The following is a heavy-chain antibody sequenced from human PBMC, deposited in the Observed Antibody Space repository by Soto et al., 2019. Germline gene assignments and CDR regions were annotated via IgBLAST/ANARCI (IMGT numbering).Heavy chain of an antibody. Sequence: SETLSLTCAVYGGSFSGYYWSWIRQPPGKGLEWIGEINHSGSTNYNPSLKSRVTISVDTSKNQFSLKLGSVTAADTAVYYCARARRLGGRFDYWGQGTLVTVS. D-gene: IGHD2-15*01. V-gene: IGHV4-34*01. CDR1: GGSFSGYY. CDR2: INHSGST. CDR3: ARARRLGGRFDY. J-gene: IGHJ4*02.